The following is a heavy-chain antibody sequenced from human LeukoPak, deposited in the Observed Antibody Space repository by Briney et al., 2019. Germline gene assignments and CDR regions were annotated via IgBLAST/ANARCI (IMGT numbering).Heavy chain of an antibody. Sequence: GGSLRLSCAASGFTFSSYGMHWVRQAPGKGLEWVAVIWYDGSNKYYADSVKGRFTISRDNSKNTLYLHMNSLRAEDTAVYYCAKGAAAGTPYYFDYWGQGTLVTVSS. V-gene: IGHV3-33*06. CDR2: IWYDGSNK. J-gene: IGHJ4*02. CDR1: GFTFSSYG. CDR3: AKGAAAGTPYYFDY. D-gene: IGHD6-13*01.